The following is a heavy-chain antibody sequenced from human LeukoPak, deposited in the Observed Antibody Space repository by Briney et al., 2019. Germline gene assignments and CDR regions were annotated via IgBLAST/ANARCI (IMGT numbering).Heavy chain of an antibody. J-gene: IGHJ4*02. D-gene: IGHD6-6*01. V-gene: IGHV1-18*01. CDR3: ARDGRPEYSSSDY. Sequence: AVKVPYQASGYTFTSYGISWLRQAPAQGLDGMGWISAYNGNTNYAQKLQGRVPMTTETSTSTAYMELRSLRSDDTAVYYCARDGRPEYSSSDYWGQGTLVTVSS. CDR1: GYTFTSYG. CDR2: ISAYNGNT.